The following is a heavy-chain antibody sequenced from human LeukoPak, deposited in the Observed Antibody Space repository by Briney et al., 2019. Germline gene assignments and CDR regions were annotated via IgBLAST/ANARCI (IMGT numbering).Heavy chain of an antibody. V-gene: IGHV3-66*02. CDR2: MYSDGST. CDR3: ARDRRSESYYPWGWFDP. Sequence: GGSLTLSCTVSGFAVSTNYLSWVRQARGKAGEGVSVMYSDGSTYFTNSVKGRFTIPRDNYKNTLYLQMNSLRPEDTAVYYCARDRRSESYYPWGWFDPWGQGTLVTVSS. CDR1: GFAVSTNY. D-gene: IGHD1-26*01. J-gene: IGHJ5*02.